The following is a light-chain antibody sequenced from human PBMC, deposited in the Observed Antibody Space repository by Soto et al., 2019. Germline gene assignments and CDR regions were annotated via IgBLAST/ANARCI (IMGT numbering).Light chain of an antibody. CDR2: EVS. CDR3: SSYTTSNTPLYV. V-gene: IGLV2-14*01. Sequence: VLTQPASVSGSPGQSITISCTGTSSDTAGYNYVSWYQQHPGKAPKLMIYEVSNRPSGVSNRFSGSQSGNTASLTISGLQAEDEANYYCSSYTTSNTPLYVFGTGTKVTVL. J-gene: IGLJ1*01. CDR1: SSDTAGYNY.